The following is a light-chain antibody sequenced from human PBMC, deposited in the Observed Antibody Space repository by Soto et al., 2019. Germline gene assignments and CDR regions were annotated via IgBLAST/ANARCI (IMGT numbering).Light chain of an antibody. CDR3: QQRSNWLT. Sequence: EIVLTQSPATLSLSPGERATLSCRASQSVSSYLAWYQQKPGQAPRLLIYDASNRATGIQARFSGSGSGTDFTLTISSLESEDFAVYDCQQRSNWLTFGGGTKVDIK. CDR2: DAS. V-gene: IGKV3-11*01. J-gene: IGKJ4*01. CDR1: QSVSSY.